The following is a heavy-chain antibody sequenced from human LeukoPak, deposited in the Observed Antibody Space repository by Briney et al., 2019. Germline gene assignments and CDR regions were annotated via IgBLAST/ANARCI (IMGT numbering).Heavy chain of an antibody. CDR1: GGSISSYY. D-gene: IGHD6-19*01. CDR2: IYYSGST. CDR3: ARLQWLDYYGMDV. J-gene: IGHJ6*02. Sequence: PSETLSLTCTVSGGSISSYYWSWIRQPPGKGLEWIGYIYYSGSTNYNPSLKSRVTISVDTSKNQFSLKLSSVTAADTAVYYCARLQWLDYYGMDVWGQGTTVTVSS. V-gene: IGHV4-59*08.